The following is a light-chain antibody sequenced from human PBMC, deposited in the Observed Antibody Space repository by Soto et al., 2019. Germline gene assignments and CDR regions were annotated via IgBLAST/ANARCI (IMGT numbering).Light chain of an antibody. CDR2: DAS. Sequence: DIQMTQSPSTLSASVGYRFTITCRASQSINSWLAWYQHKPGKAPNLLIYDASSLQGGVPSRFSGSGSGTEFTLTISSLQPEDFATYYCQQYNSYSRTFGQGTKGDIK. CDR3: QQYNSYSRT. CDR1: QSINSW. J-gene: IGKJ1*01. V-gene: IGKV1-5*01.